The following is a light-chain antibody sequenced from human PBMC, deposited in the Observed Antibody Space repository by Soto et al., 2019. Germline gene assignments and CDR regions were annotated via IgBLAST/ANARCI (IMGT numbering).Light chain of an antibody. CDR3: QQYGSSLWT. CDR2: GAS. Sequence: EIVLTQSPGTLSLSPGERDTPSCRASQSVSSSYLAWYQQKPGQAPRLLIYGASSRATGIPDRFSGSGSGTDFTLTSSRLEPEDFAVYYCQQYGSSLWTFGQGTKGDI. V-gene: IGKV3-20*01. J-gene: IGKJ1*01. CDR1: QSVSSSY.